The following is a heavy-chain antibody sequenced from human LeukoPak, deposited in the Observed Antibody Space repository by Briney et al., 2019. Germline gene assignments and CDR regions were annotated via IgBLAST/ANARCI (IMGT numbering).Heavy chain of an antibody. V-gene: IGHV4-59*01. Sequence: SETLSLTCTVSGGSISSYYWSWIRQTPGKGLEWIGYIYYSGNTNYNPSLKSRVTISVDTSKNQFSLKLSSVTAADTAVYYCARSGSNSYYFDYWGQGTLVTVSS. CDR3: ARSGSNSYYFDY. D-gene: IGHD4-11*01. J-gene: IGHJ4*02. CDR1: GGSISSYY. CDR2: IYYSGNT.